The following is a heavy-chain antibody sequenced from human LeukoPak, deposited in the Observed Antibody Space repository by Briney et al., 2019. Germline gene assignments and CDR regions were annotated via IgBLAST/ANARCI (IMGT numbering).Heavy chain of an antibody. CDR2: ISANNGDT. J-gene: IGHJ4*02. V-gene: IGHV1-18*01. D-gene: IGHD3-16*02. Sequence: ASVKVSCKASGYTFTSYGIAWVRQAPGQGLQWRGWISANNGDTSYSQKLQGRVTMTTDTSTTTAYMEPRSLTSDDTAVYSCANDPPGLALGSPGDYWGQGTLVIVSS. CDR1: GYTFTSYG. CDR3: ANDPPGLALGSPGDY.